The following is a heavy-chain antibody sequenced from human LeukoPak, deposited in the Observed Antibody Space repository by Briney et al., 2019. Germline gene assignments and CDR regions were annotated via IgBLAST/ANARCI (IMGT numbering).Heavy chain of an antibody. CDR3: ASHGDPPQERRVGLDY. D-gene: IGHD1-1*01. V-gene: IGHV1-69*04. CDR1: GGTFSSYA. Sequence: SVKVSCKASGGTFSSYAISWVRQAPGQGLEWMGRIIPILGIANYAQKFQGRVTITADESTSTAYMELSSLRSEDTAVYYCASHGDPPQERRVGLDYWGQGTLVTVSS. CDR2: IIPILGIA. J-gene: IGHJ4*02.